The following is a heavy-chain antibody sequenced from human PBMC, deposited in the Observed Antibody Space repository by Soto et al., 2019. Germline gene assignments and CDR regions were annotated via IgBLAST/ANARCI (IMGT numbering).Heavy chain of an antibody. V-gene: IGHV2-5*02. CDR1: GFSLTTSGVG. Sequence: QITLKESGPTLVKPTQTLTLTCTFSGFSLTTSGVGVGWIRQPPGKALEWLALIYWDDDKRYCSSLKSRPTITNDTAKNQVVLRMTSWDPVDTATYYCARGGVYLSGIDYWGQGTLVTVSS. CDR2: IYWDDDK. D-gene: IGHD2-8*01. J-gene: IGHJ4*02. CDR3: ARGGVYLSGIDY.